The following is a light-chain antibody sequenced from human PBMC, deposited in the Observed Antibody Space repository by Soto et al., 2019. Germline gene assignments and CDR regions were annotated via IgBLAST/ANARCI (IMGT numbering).Light chain of an antibody. CDR3: SSYTGASALYV. J-gene: IGLJ1*01. CDR2: NVA. CDR1: SSDIGGYNY. V-gene: IGLV2-14*03. Sequence: QSVLTQPASVSGSPGQSITISCTGTSSDIGGYNYVAWYQQHLGNAPKLIIYNVAVRPSGVSNRFSGSKSGNTASLAISGLQPEDEAHYYCSSYTGASALYVFGTGTKLTVL.